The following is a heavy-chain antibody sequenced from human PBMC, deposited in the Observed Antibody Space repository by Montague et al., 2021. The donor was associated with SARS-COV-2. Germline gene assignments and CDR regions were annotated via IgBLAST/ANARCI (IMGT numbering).Heavy chain of an antibody. CDR3: TRHVHMTWPEPSPGFDY. V-gene: IGHV4-59*08. CDR2: IYDGGAV. CDR1: GGSITGYY. Sequence: SETLSLTCTVSGGSITGYYWSWLRRSPGKGLEWIAYIYDGGAVNYNPSLGSRVTISIDTSKNQLSLKLSSVTAADTAVYYCTRHVHMTWPEPSPGFDYWGQGTLVTVSS. J-gene: IGHJ4*02. D-gene: IGHD1-1*01.